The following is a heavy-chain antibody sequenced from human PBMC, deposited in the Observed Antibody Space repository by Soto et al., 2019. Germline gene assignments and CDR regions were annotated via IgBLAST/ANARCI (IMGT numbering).Heavy chain of an antibody. D-gene: IGHD3-3*01. Sequence: QVQLVESGGGVVQPGRSLRLSCAASGFTFSSYGMHWVRQAPGKGLERVAVIWYDGSNKYYADSVKGRFTISRDNSKNTLYLQMNSLRAEDTAVYYCARDLGDTIFGVVKYYYYGMDVWGQGTTVTVSS. V-gene: IGHV3-33*01. CDR3: ARDLGDTIFGVVKYYYYGMDV. CDR1: GFTFSSYG. CDR2: IWYDGSNK. J-gene: IGHJ6*02.